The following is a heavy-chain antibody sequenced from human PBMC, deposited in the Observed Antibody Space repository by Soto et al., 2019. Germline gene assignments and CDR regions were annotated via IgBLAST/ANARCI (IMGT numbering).Heavy chain of an antibody. CDR2: IYYSGST. Sequence: PSETLSLTCTVSGGSISSYYWSWIRQPPGKGLEWIGYIYYSGSTNYNPSLKSRVTISVDTSKNQFSLKLSSVTAADTAVYYCARDREPAANSPRPNWFDPWGQGTLVTVSS. D-gene: IGHD2-2*01. V-gene: IGHV4-59*01. CDR3: ARDREPAANSPRPNWFDP. CDR1: GGSISSYY. J-gene: IGHJ5*02.